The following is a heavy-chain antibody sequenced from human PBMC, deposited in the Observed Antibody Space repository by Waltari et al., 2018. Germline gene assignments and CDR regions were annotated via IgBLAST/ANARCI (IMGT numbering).Heavy chain of an antibody. J-gene: IGHJ4*02. CDR3: ARAGMGSGSYFDF. D-gene: IGHD1-26*01. Sequence: EVQLVESGGGLVQPGGSLRLSCEASGFIFSSYSLNWVRQAPGKGLEWVSYINSISSNIYYGDSVKGRFTISRDNAKNSLTLQMNRLRVEDTPVYYCARAGMGSGSYFDFWGQGTLVTVSS. V-gene: IGHV3-48*04. CDR1: GFIFSSYS. CDR2: INSISSNI.